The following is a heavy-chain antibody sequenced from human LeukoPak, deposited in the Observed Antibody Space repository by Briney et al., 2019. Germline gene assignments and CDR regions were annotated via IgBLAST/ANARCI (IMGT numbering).Heavy chain of an antibody. CDR1: GFTFSSSW. V-gene: IGHV3-74*01. Sequence: GGSLRLSCAASGFTFSSSWMHWVRQVPGKGLVCVSRINTDGTYIIYEDSVKGRFTISRDNAENTVYLQMSSLRAEDTAVYYCARVIGGDYHFDSWGQGTLVTVSS. CDR3: ARVIGGDYHFDS. J-gene: IGHJ4*02. CDR2: INTDGTYI. D-gene: IGHD2-21*02.